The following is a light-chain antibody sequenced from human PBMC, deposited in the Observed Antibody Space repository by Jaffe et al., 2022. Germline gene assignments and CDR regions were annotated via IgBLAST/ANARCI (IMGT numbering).Light chain of an antibody. J-gene: IGKJ3*01. V-gene: IGKV1-39*01. CDR1: QSISNY. CDR3: QQSHSVPFT. Sequence: DIQMTQSPSSLSASVGDRVTITCRASQSISNYLNWYQQKPGKAPNLLIYVASNLQSGVPSRFSGSGSGTDFTLTINSLQPEDFATYFCQQSHSVPFTFGPGTRVDIK. CDR2: VAS.